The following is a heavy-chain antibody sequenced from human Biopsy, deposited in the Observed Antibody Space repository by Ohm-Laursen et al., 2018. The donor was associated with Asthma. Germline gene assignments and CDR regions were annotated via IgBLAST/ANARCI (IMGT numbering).Heavy chain of an antibody. CDR3: ARAVDYSHYYGIDV. D-gene: IGHD3-10*01. V-gene: IGHV1-18*01. CDR2: ISVYNGNT. CDR1: GYTFNSAG. J-gene: IGHJ6*02. Sequence: ASVKVSCKTSGYTFNSAGTTWVRQAPGQGLEWMGWISVYNGNTKVAQKLQDRVTMITDTSTSTAYMELRSLRSDDTTVYFCARAVDYSHYYGIDVWGQGTTVTVS.